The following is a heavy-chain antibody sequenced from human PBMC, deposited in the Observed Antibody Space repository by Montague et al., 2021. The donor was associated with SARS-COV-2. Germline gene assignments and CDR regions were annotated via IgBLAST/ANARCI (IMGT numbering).Heavy chain of an antibody. J-gene: IGHJ4*02. CDR3: ARRIHGTYYFDY. V-gene: IGHV5-51*01. CDR2: ICPGDSDT. CDR1: GYRFSSYW. Sequence: QSGAEVKKPGESLKISCKGSGYRFSSYWIGWVRQMSGKGLEWMGIICPGDSDTRYSPSFQGQVTISADKSITTAYLQWSSLKASDTAMYYCARRIHGTYYFDYWGQGTLVTVSS. D-gene: IGHD1-14*01.